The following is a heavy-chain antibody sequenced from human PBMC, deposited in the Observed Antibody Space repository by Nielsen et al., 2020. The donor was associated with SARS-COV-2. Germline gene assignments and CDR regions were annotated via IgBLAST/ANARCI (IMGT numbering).Heavy chain of an antibody. D-gene: IGHD4-17*01. CDR2: ISWNSGSI. Sequence: GGSLRLSCAASGFTFSSYGMHWVRQAPGKGLEWVSGISWNSGSIGYADSVKGRFTISRDNAKNSLYLQMNSLRAEDTALYYCAKDLGYGDNSAFDIWSQGTMVTVSS. CDR3: AKDLGYGDNSAFDI. CDR1: GFTFSSYG. J-gene: IGHJ3*02. V-gene: IGHV3-9*01.